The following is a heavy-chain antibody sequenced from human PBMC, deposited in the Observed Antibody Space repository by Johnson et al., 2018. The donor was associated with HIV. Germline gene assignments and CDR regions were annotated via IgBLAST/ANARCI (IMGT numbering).Heavy chain of an antibody. CDR2: LNSGGGT. Sequence: VQLVETGGGVVRPGGSLRLSCAASGFTFDDHDMTWVRQGPGKGLEWVSVLNSGGGTYFADSVTGRFTISRDNAKNTLYLQMHSLRAEDTAVYFCARGCRDGYTCDAFDVWGRGTRVTVSS. CDR3: ARGCRDGYTCDAFDV. J-gene: IGHJ3*01. D-gene: IGHD5-24*01. V-gene: IGHV3-66*01. CDR1: GFTFDDHD.